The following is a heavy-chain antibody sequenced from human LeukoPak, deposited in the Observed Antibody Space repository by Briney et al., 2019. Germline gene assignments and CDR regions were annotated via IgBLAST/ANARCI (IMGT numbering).Heavy chain of an antibody. D-gene: IGHD2-15*01. J-gene: IGHJ5*02. CDR3: ARDGLRYCSGGSCYSRLVVWWFDP. CDR1: GYTFTGYY. V-gene: IGHV1-2*02. CDR2: INPNSGGT. Sequence: ASVKVSCKASGYTFTGYYMHWVRQAPGQGLEWMGWINPNSGGTNYAQKFQGRVTMTRDTSISTAYMELSRLRSDDTAVYYCARDGLRYCSGGSCYSRLVVWWFDPWGQGTLVTVSS.